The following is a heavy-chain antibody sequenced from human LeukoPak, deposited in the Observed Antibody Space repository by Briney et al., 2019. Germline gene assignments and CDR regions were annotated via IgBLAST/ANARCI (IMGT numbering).Heavy chain of an antibody. D-gene: IGHD7-27*01. Sequence: SETLSLTCTASGGSVSSSSYYWSWIRQPAGKGLEWIGRIYTSGSTNYNPSLKSRVTMSVDTSKNQFSLKLSSVTAADTAVYYCARTSGSFDYWGQGTLVTVSS. J-gene: IGHJ4*02. CDR2: IYTSGST. CDR3: ARTSGSFDY. V-gene: IGHV4-61*02. CDR1: GGSVSSSSYY.